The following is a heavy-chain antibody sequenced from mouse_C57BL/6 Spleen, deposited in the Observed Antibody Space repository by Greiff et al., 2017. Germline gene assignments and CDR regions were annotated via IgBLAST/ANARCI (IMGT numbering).Heavy chain of an antibody. CDR1: GFTFSSYA. J-gene: IGHJ1*03. D-gene: IGHD2-3*01. Sequence: EVKLVESGGGLVKPGGSLKLSCAASGFTFSSYAMSWVRQTPEKSLEWVATISDGGSYTYYPDNVKGRFTISRDTATNNLYLRMSHLKAEDATMYYCARDDGYYVHWDFDVWGTGTTVTVSS. V-gene: IGHV5-4*01. CDR2: ISDGGSYT. CDR3: ARDDGYYVHWDFDV.